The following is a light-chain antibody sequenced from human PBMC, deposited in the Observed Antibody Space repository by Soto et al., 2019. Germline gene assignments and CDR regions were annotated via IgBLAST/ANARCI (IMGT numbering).Light chain of an antibody. CDR1: QGIRRD. V-gene: IGKV1-5*01. CDR3: QQYNSYPWT. Sequence: IQMTQSLSTLPASVGDRVTVPXRASQGIRRDLGWFQQEPGXPPKXXXYDXSSLERGVPSRLSGSGSGTEFTLTISSLQPDDFATYYCQQYNSYPWTFGQGTKVDI. J-gene: IGKJ1*01. CDR2: DXS.